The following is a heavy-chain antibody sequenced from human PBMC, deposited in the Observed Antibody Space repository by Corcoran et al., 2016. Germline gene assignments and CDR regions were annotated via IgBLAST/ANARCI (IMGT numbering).Heavy chain of an antibody. CDR3: ARDLGVLWFGELAAAGGMDV. CDR2: INPSGGST. V-gene: IGHV1-46*01. CDR1: GYTFTSYY. D-gene: IGHD3-10*01. J-gene: IGHJ6*02. Sequence: QVQLVQSGAEVKKPGASVKVSCKASGYTFTSYYMHWVRQAPGQGLEWMGIINPSGGSTSYAQKFQGRVTMTRDTSTSTVYMELSSLRSEDTAVYYCARDLGVLWFGELAAAGGMDVWGQGTTVTVSS.